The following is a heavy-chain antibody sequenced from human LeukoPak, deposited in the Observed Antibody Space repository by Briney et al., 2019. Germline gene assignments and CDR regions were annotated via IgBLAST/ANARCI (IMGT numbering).Heavy chain of an antibody. CDR2: IYTSGST. CDR3: ARDGYYYDSSGYYGALAY. Sequence: SQTLSLTCTVSGGSISSGSYYWSWIRQPAGKGLEWIGRIYTSGSTNYNPSLKSRVTISVDTSKNQFSLKLSSVTAADTAVYYCARDGYYYDSSGYYGALAYWGQGTLVTVSS. D-gene: IGHD3-22*01. J-gene: IGHJ4*02. V-gene: IGHV4-61*02. CDR1: GGSISSGSYY.